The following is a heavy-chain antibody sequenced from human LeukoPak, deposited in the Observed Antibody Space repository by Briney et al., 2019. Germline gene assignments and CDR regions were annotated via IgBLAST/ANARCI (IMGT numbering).Heavy chain of an antibody. V-gene: IGHV1-18*01. D-gene: IGHD6-13*01. CDR3: ARVEQQQYYFDY. J-gene: IGHJ4*02. CDR1: GYTFTSYG. CDR2: ISAYNGNT. Sequence: ASVKVSCKASGYTFTSYGISRVRQAPGQGLEWMGWISAYNGNTNYAQKLQGRVTMTTDTSTSTAYMELRSLRSDDTAVYYCARVEQQQYYFDYWGQGTLVTVSS.